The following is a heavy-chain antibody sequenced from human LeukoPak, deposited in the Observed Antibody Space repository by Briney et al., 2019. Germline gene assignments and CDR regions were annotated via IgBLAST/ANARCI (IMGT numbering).Heavy chain of an antibody. CDR1: GYSFTSYG. Sequence: ASVKVSCKASGYSFTSYGITWVRQAPGQGLEWMGWISAYNGNTNYAQLLQGRVTMTTDTSTSTAYMELRSLRSDDTAVYYCARGTFYGGNSPFAFDIWGQGTMVTVSS. CDR2: ISAYNGNT. J-gene: IGHJ3*02. D-gene: IGHD4-23*01. CDR3: ARGTFYGGNSPFAFDI. V-gene: IGHV1-18*01.